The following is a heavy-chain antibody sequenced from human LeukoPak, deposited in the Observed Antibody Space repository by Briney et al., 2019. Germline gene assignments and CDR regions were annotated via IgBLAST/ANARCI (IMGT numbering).Heavy chain of an antibody. J-gene: IGHJ3*02. CDR1: GYIFTAYY. CDR3: AKIREVGTNNGVVVVPTFGAFDI. D-gene: IGHD2-15*01. CDR2: INPNSGGT. Sequence: ASVNVSCKASGYIFTAYYIHWVRQAPGPGLEWMGWINPNSGGTNYAQKFQGRVTLTRDTSISTAYMELSSLRSDDTAVYFCAKIREVGTNNGVVVVPTFGAFDIWGQGTMVTVSS. V-gene: IGHV1-2*02.